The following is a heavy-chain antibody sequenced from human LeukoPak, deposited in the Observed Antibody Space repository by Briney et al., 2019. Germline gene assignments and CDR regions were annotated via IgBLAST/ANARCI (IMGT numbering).Heavy chain of an antibody. J-gene: IGHJ1*01. V-gene: IGHV4-59*11. CDR2: IFYSGST. Sequence: PSETLSLTCTVSGGSISNHYWSWIRQPPGKGLEWIGYIFYSGSTNYNPSLMSRLTISVDTSKNQFSLKLISVTAADTAVYYCATYSISVAFQHWGQGTLVTVSS. D-gene: IGHD6-19*01. CDR3: ATYSISVAFQH. CDR1: GGSISNHY.